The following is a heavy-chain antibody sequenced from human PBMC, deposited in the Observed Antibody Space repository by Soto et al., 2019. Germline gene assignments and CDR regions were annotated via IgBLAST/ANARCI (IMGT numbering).Heavy chain of an antibody. CDR2: ISGSGGST. CDR1: GFTFTSYG. Sequence: GGSLRLSCAASGFTFTSYGMSWVRQAPGKGLEWVSGISGSGGSTYYADSVKGRFTISRDNAKNTLYLQMNCLRAEDTAEYYCAKSGAYDRYYFDYWGQGTLVTVSS. D-gene: IGHD2-15*01. V-gene: IGHV3-23*01. J-gene: IGHJ4*02. CDR3: AKSGAYDRYYFDY.